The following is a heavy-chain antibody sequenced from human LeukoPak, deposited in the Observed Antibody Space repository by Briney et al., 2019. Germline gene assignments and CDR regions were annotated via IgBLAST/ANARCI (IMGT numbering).Heavy chain of an antibody. CDR2: IYPGDSDT. V-gene: IGHV5-51*01. CDR3: ARPLDFGGNSNWYFDL. D-gene: IGHD4-23*01. J-gene: IGHJ2*01. Sequence: GESLRISCKGTEFSFINYWIAWVRPMPGKGLEWMGIIYPGDSDTKISPSFEGQVTISADKSISTAYLHLSGLKASDTAMYYCARPLDFGGNSNWYFDLWGRGTLLTVSS. CDR1: EFSFINYW.